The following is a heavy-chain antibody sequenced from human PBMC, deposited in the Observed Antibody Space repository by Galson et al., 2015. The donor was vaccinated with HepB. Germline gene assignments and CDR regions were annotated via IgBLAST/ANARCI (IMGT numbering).Heavy chain of an antibody. CDR1: GFTFSDYY. D-gene: IGHD6-19*01. CDR3: ARSEMSSSGWPFFDY. Sequence: SLRLSCAASGFTFSDYYMSWIRQAPGKGLEWVSYISSSSSYTNYADSVKGRFTISRDNAKNSLYLQMNSLRAEDTAVYYCARSEMSSSGWPFFDYWGQGTLVTVSS. V-gene: IGHV3-11*03. CDR2: ISSSSSYT. J-gene: IGHJ4*02.